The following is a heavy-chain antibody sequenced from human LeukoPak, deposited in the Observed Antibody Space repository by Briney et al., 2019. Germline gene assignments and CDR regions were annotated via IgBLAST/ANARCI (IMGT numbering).Heavy chain of an antibody. D-gene: IGHD2-8*02. J-gene: IGHJ6*02. V-gene: IGHV3-33*01. CDR3: ARGRWDTGGLHGLDV. CDR1: GFXFSSFG. CDR2: IWYDGSNK. Sequence: PGGSLRLSCAASGFXFSSFGIHWVRQAPGKGLEWVAVIWYDGSNKYYADSVKGRFTISRDNSQNTLYLQGNNLRAEDTAVYCCARGRWDTGGLHGLDVWGQGTTVTVSS.